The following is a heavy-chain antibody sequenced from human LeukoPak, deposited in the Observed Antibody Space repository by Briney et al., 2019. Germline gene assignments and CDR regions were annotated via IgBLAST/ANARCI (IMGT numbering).Heavy chain of an antibody. CDR2: MNPNSGNT. CDR1: GYTFTSYD. V-gene: IGHV1-8*01. Sequence: ASVKVSCKASGYTFTSYDINWVRQATGQGLEWIGWMNPNSGNTGYAQKYQGSVTMTRNTSISTDYMELSILRSEYTAVNYCARGLRGTIVRGVIVYWGQGTLVTVSS. D-gene: IGHD3-10*01. J-gene: IGHJ4*02. CDR3: ARGLRGTIVRGVIVY.